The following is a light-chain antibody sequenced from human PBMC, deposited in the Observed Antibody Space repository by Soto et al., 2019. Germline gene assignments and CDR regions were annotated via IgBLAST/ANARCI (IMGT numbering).Light chain of an antibody. J-gene: IGKJ1*01. CDR1: QSISSW. CDR3: QQNNRYWT. CDR2: KAS. Sequence: IQITQRTWSLSASGGGRSVIPCRASQSISSWLAWYQQKPGKAPKLLIYKASSLESGVPSRFSGSGSGTECTLTISILQPDDFATYYGQQNNRYWTFGQGTKVDIK. V-gene: IGKV1-5*03.